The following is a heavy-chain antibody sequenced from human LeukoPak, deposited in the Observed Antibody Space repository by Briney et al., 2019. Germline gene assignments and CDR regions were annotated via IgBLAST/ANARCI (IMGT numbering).Heavy chain of an antibody. D-gene: IGHD1-26*01. J-gene: IGHJ3*02. CDR1: GFSFDDYA. V-gene: IGHV3-9*01. Sequence: GGSLRLSCEASGFSFDDYAMHWVRQVPQKGLEWVSGITWNSGSILYADSVKGRFTTSRDNAKNSLYLEMTSLRAEDTALYYCAKGMGVASLIVDALDMWGQGTMVTVSS. CDR3: AKGMGVASLIVDALDM. CDR2: ITWNSGSI.